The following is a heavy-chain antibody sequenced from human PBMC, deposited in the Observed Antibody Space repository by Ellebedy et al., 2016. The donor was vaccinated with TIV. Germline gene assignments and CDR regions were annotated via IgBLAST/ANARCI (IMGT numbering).Heavy chain of an antibody. D-gene: IGHD5-24*01. CDR2: IDPRTGAT. J-gene: IGHJ4*02. Sequence: ASVKVSCKPSGYTFTDYYIHWVRQAPGQGLDWMGWIDPRTGATNYAQKFRGRVTMTRDTSISTVFVDLNSLRPDDTAIYYCTRDNYGLLDYWGQGTLATVSS. CDR1: GYTFTDYY. V-gene: IGHV1-2*02. CDR3: TRDNYGLLDY.